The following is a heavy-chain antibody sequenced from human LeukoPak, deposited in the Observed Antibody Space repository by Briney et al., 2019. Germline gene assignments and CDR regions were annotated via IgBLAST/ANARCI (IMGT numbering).Heavy chain of an antibody. CDR3: ASGANSGSYFEG. J-gene: IGHJ4*02. CDR2: IYTSGTT. V-gene: IGHV4-4*07. CDR1: GGSMSSNY. Sequence: PSETLSLTCTVSGGSMSSNYWNYWNWIRQPAGKGLGWIGRIYTSGTTNYNPSLRSRVTMSVDTSKDQFSLRLTSVTAADTAVYYCASGANSGSYFEGWGQGTLVTVSS. D-gene: IGHD1-26*01.